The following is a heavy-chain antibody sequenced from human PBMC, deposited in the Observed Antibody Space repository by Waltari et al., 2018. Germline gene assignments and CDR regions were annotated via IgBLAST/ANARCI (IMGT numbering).Heavy chain of an antibody. J-gene: IGHJ4*02. CDR2: LDPGNEAT. CDR1: GYIFTDYY. CDR3: ANSMSGPRVQ. Sequence: EAQLIQSGAQVKRPGATVKVSCKAFGYIFTDYYMHWMRQVPGKGPEWMARLDPGNEATEVAYRFQGRLTVTADTSTDTAYMELGGLTSEDTATYYCANSMSGPRVQWGQGTQVTVSP. V-gene: IGHV1-69-2*01. D-gene: IGHD3-3*01.